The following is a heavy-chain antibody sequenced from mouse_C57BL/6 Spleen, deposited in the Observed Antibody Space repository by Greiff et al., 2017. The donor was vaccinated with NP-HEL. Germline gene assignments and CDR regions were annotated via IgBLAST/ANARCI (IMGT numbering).Heavy chain of an antibody. D-gene: IGHD2-1*01. CDR2: IYPRSGNT. V-gene: IGHV1-81*01. Sequence: VQLQEPGAELARPGASVKLSCKASGYTFTSYGISWVKQRTGQGLEWIGEIYPRSGNTYYNEKFKGKATLTADKSSSTAYMELRSLTSEDSAVYFCARSGNPLAMDYWGQGTSVTVSS. J-gene: IGHJ4*01. CDR3: ARSGNPLAMDY. CDR1: GYTFTSYG.